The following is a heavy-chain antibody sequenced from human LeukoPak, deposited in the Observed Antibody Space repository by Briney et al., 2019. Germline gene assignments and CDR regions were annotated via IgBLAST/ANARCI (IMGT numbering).Heavy chain of an antibody. J-gene: IGHJ4*02. CDR2: IKYDASEK. CDR1: GFTFSSYW. V-gene: IGHV3-7*04. D-gene: IGHD6-13*01. CDR3: AKDIEPAGLFLDY. Sequence: GGSLRLSCAASGFTFSSYWMIWVRQTPGKGLEGIANIKYDASEKDYLASVKGRFTISRDNAKNSLYLQMNSLRAEDTALYYCAKDIEPAGLFLDYWGRGTLVTVSS.